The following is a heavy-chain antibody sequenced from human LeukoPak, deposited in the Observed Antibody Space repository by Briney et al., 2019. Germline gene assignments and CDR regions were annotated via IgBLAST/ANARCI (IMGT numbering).Heavy chain of an antibody. J-gene: IGHJ6*02. V-gene: IGHV1-8*01. D-gene: IGHD3-3*01. CDR3: ARGQRITIFGVVIMNYYGMDV. CDR1: GYTFTSYD. Sequence: ASVKVSCKASGYTFTSYDINWVRQATGQGLEWMGWMNPNSGNTGYAQKFQGRVTMTRNTSISTAYMELSGLRSEDTAVYYCARGQRITIFGVVIMNYYGMDVWGQGTTVTVSS. CDR2: MNPNSGNT.